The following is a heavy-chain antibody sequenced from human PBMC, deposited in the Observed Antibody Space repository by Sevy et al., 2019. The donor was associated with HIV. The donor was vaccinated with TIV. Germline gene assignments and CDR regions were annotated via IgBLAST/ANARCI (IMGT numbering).Heavy chain of an antibody. CDR3: ARDQLGSIDY. V-gene: IGHV3-30-3*01. J-gene: IGHJ4*02. D-gene: IGHD7-27*01. CDR1: VFTFSTYA. Sequence: GGSLRLSCAVSVFTFSTYARHWVRQAPGKGLECVAIVSSDGSEINYADSVKGRFTISRDNSRNTLYLQMNSLRTEDTALYYCARDQLGSIDYWGQGTLVTVSS. CDR2: VSSDGSEI.